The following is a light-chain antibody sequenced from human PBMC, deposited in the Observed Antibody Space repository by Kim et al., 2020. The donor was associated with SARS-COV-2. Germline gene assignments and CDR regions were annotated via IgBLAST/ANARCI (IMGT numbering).Light chain of an antibody. V-gene: IGLV4-69*01. Sequence: QLVLTQSPSASASLGASVKLTCTLSSGHSSYAIAWHQQQPEKGPRYSMKLNSDGSHSKGDGIPDRFSGSSSGAERYLTISSLQSEDEADYYCQTWGTGIQVFGGGTQLTVL. CDR2: LNSDGSH. CDR1: SGHSSYA. J-gene: IGLJ3*02. CDR3: QTWGTGIQV.